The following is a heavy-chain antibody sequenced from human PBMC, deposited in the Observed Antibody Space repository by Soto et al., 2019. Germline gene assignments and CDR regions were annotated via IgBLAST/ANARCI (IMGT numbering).Heavy chain of an antibody. D-gene: IGHD3-10*01. V-gene: IGHV4-30-2*01. CDR2: IYHSWST. CDR1: GGSISSGGYS. Sequence: QLQLQESGSGLVKPSQTLSLTCAVSGGSISSGGYSWSWIRQPPGKGLEWIGYIYHSWSTYYNPSLKSRVTISVDRSKNQFSLKLSSVTAADTAVYYCARVRGGSGSSTFDYWGQGTLVTVSS. J-gene: IGHJ4*02. CDR3: ARVRGGSGSSTFDY.